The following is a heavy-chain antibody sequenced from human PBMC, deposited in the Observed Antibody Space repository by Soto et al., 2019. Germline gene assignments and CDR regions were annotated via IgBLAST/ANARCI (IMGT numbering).Heavy chain of an antibody. J-gene: IGHJ4*02. CDR3: ARFMTYYYDSSGYYASD. CDR2: ISAYNGNT. CDR1: GYTFTSYG. D-gene: IGHD3-22*01. Sequence: QVQLVQSGAEVKKPGASVKVSFKASGYTFTSYGISWVRQAPGQGLEWMGWISAYNGNTNYAQKLQGRVTMTTDTSTSTAYMELRSLRSDDMAVYYCARFMTYYYDSSGYYASDWGQGTLVTVSS. V-gene: IGHV1-18*03.